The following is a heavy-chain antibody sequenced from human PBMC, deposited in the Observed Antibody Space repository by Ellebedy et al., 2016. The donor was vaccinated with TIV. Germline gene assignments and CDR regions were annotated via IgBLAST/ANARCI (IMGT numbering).Heavy chain of an antibody. J-gene: IGHJ4*02. D-gene: IGHD6-13*01. CDR1: GFTFSTYT. V-gene: IGHV3-21*01. CDR2: ISSSGTYI. Sequence: PGGSLRLSCAASGFTFSTYTMNWVRQAPGKGLEWVSSISSSGTYIHNADSVKGRFTISRDNANSSLYLQMNSLRVEDTAVYYCARPAASYSSSWYDFDCWGQGTLVTVSS. CDR3: ARPAASYSSSWYDFDC.